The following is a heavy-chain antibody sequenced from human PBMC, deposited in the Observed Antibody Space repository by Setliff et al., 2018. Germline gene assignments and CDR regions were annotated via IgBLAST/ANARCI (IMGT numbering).Heavy chain of an antibody. CDR2: IYYSGST. D-gene: IGHD3-16*01. V-gene: IGHV4-31*03. Sequence: SETLSLTCTVSGGSISTSSYYWGWIRQPPGKGLEWIGYIYYSGSTYYNPSLKSRVTISVDTSKNQFSLKLSSVTAADTAVYYCARDGGEYWGQGTLVTVSS. CDR1: GGSISTSSYY. J-gene: IGHJ4*02. CDR3: ARDGGEY.